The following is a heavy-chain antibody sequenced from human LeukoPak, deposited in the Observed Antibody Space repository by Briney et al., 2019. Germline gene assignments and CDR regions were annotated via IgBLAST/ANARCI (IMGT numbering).Heavy chain of an antibody. CDR1: GGSISSGSYY. D-gene: IGHD3-3*01. V-gene: IGHV4-30-4*08. CDR2: MYDSGST. J-gene: IGHJ4*02. Sequence: PSETLSLTCTVSGGSISSGSYYWSWIRQSPGKGLEWIGYMYDSGSTYYNPSLKSRVSISLDRSKNQFALQLTSVTAADTAMYLCARGNWGYFTDWGQGTLVTVSS. CDR3: ARGNWGYFTD.